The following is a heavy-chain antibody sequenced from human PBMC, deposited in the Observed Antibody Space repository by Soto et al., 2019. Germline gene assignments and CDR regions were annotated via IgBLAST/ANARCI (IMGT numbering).Heavy chain of an antibody. CDR2: IYYSGST. J-gene: IGHJ5*02. D-gene: IGHD3-10*01. Sequence: SETLSLTCTVSGGSISSSSYYWGWIRQPPGKGLEWIGSIYYSGSTYYNPSLKSRVTISVDTSKNQFSLKLSSVTAADTAVYYCASQSINMVRGVIVVWFDPWGQGTLVTVS. V-gene: IGHV4-39*01. CDR3: ASQSINMVRGVIVVWFDP. CDR1: GGSISSSSYY.